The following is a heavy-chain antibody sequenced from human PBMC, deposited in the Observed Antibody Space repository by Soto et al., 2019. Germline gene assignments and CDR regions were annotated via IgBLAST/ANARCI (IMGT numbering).Heavy chain of an antibody. J-gene: IGHJ4*02. Sequence: GGPLRLSCLASGVIFDTYAMSWVRQAPGKGLEWVSAISGSGGTTYYADSVKGRLTISRDNSKNILYLQLNSLRVEDTAVYYCAKGRGRFKSGVQKTFDSWGQGTLVPVSS. CDR3: AKGRGRFKSGVQKTFDS. D-gene: IGHD2-8*01. CDR1: GVIFDTYA. CDR2: ISGSGGTT. V-gene: IGHV3-23*01.